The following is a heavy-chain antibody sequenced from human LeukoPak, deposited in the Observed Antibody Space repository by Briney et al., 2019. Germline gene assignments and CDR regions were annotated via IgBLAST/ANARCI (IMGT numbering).Heavy chain of an antibody. D-gene: IGHD2-21*01. V-gene: IGHV1-8*01. CDR3: ARYTIANGFDM. J-gene: IGHJ3*02. CDR1: GYTSTRPD. CDR2: MNPSDQT. Sequence: ASVKVSCKAAGYTSTRPDINWVRQATGKGLEWLEWMNPSDQTGYAQNFQGRLTFTRDISRNTAYMELSSLTPDDTAVYFCARYTIANGFDMWGQGTMVTVSS.